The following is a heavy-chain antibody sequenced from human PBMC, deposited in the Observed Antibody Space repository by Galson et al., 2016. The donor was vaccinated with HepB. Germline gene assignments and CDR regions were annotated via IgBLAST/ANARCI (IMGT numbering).Heavy chain of an antibody. CDR2: ISSASSYT. Sequence: ASGFNFSEYYMTWIRQAPAKGLEWVSYISSASSYTNYADSVEGRFTISRDNAKHPLYLQMNSLRDGDTAVYYCARDPFFCSSSSCQGTYGMDVWGQGTTVTVSS. CDR3: ARDPFFCSSSSCQGTYGMDV. J-gene: IGHJ6*02. CDR1: GFNFSEYY. D-gene: IGHD2-2*01. V-gene: IGHV3-11*06.